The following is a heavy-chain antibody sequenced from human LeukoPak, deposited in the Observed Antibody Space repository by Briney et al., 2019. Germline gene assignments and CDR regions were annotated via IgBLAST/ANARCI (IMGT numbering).Heavy chain of an antibody. Sequence: GGSLRLSCAASGFTFSDYYMSWIRQAPGKGLEWVSYISSSGSTIYYADSVKGRFTISRDNSKNTLYLQMNSLRAGDTAVYYCAKTEINTMIVVVITTGMDVWGKGTTVTVSS. D-gene: IGHD3-22*01. CDR2: ISSSGSTI. CDR1: GFTFSDYY. CDR3: AKTEINTMIVVVITTGMDV. J-gene: IGHJ6*03. V-gene: IGHV3-11*04.